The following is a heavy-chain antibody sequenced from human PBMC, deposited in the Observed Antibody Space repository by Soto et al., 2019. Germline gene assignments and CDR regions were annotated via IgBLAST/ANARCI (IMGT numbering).Heavy chain of an antibody. D-gene: IGHD6-6*01. Sequence: PGESLNISCKDYGYNFVRYWSAWVRRLPGQGLEWMGIMYPVVSDTRYSPSFQGQVTMSADKSISPAYLQWSSLKAADTAIYYCAREMAASPWTFGYWGQGTLVTVSS. CDR2: MYPVVSDT. J-gene: IGHJ4*02. V-gene: IGHV5-51*01. CDR3: AREMAASPWTFGY. CDR1: GYNFVRYW.